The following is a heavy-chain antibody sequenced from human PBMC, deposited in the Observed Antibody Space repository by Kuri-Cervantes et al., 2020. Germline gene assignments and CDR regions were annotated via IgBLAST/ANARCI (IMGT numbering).Heavy chain of an antibody. CDR3: ARGTRLLRRGRYSYYMDV. D-gene: IGHD4/OR15-4a*01. V-gene: IGHV3-64*02. CDR2: ISSAGGST. J-gene: IGHJ6*03. CDR1: GFTFSSYA. Sequence: GGSLRLSCVASGFTFSSYAMHWVRQAPGKGLEYVSAISSAGGSTYYADSVKGRFTISRDNSKNTLYLQMGSLRAEDMAVYYCARGTRLLRRGRYSYYMDVWGKGTTVTVSS.